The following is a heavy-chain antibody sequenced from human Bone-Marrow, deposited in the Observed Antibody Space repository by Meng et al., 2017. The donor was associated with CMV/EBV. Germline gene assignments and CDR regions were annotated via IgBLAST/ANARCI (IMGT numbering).Heavy chain of an antibody. D-gene: IGHD5-12*01. J-gene: IGHJ4*02. CDR3: AREGAQWLRIGRPFDY. Sequence: GESLKISCAASGFTFSSYSMNWVRQAPGKGLEWVSSISSSSSYIYYADSVKGRFTISRDNAKNSLYLQMNSLRAEDTAVYYCAREGAQWLRIGRPFDYWGQGTLVTVYS. CDR1: GFTFSSYS. V-gene: IGHV3-21*01. CDR2: ISSSSSYI.